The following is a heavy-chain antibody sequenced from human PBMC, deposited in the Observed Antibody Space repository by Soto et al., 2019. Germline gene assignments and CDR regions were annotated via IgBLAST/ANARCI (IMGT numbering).Heavy chain of an antibody. J-gene: IGHJ4*02. D-gene: IGHD2-15*01. Sequence: SETLSLTCTVSGGSISSSYYLSWIRQPPGKGLEWIGYIYYSGSTNYNPSLKSRVTISVDTSKNQFSLKLSSVTAADTAVYYCARWGDTGYCSGGSSYPSYYFEYWGQGTLVTVSS. CDR2: IYYSGST. CDR1: GGSISSSYY. CDR3: ARWGDTGYCSGGSSYPSYYFEY. V-gene: IGHV4-61*01.